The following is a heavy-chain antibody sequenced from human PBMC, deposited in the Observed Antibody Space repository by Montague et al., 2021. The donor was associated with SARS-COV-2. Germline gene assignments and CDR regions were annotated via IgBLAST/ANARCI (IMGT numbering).Heavy chain of an antibody. D-gene: IGHD1-1*01. V-gene: IGHV3-33*01. CDR1: GFTFSSYG. Sequence: SLRLSCAASGFTFSSYGMHWVRQAPGKGLEWVAVIWYDGSNKYYADSVKGRFTISSDNSKNTLYLQMNSLRAEDTAVYYCARDEDRGYNWNAHGMDVWGQGTTVTVSS. CDR3: ARDEDRGYNWNAHGMDV. CDR2: IWYDGSNK. J-gene: IGHJ6*02.